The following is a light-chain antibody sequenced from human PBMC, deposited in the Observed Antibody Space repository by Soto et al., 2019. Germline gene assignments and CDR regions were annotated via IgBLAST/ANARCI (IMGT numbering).Light chain of an antibody. V-gene: IGLV2-23*02. CDR1: SSDVGSYNL. J-gene: IGLJ2*01. CDR3: CSYAGSSTVV. Sequence: QSALTQPASVSGTPGQSVTISSTGTSSDVGSYNLFSWYQQHPGNAPKLMIYEVSNRPSGVSNRFSGSKSGNTASLTISGLQAEDEADYYCCSYAGSSTVVFGGGTKLTV. CDR2: EVS.